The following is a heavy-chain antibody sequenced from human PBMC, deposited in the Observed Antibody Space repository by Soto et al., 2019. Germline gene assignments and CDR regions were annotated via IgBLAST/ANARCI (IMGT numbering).Heavy chain of an antibody. CDR1: GFTFSSYS. CDR2: ISSSSSYI. D-gene: IGHD5-18*01. CDR3: ARDRGYSYDPYGMDV. J-gene: IGHJ6*02. V-gene: IGHV3-21*01. Sequence: ESGGGLVKPGGSLRLSCAASGFTFSSYSMNWVRQAPGKGLEWVSSISSSSSYIYYADSVKGRFTISRDNAKNSLYLQMNSLRAEDTAVYYCARDRGYSYDPYGMDVWGQGTTVTVSS.